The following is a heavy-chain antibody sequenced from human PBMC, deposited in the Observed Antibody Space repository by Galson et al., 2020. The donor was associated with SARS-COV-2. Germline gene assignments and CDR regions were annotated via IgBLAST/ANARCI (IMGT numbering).Heavy chain of an antibody. J-gene: IGHJ4*02. V-gene: IGHV3-33*01. CDR1: GFSFSSYG. CDR2: IWFDGTNK. Sequence: GGSLRLSCAASGFSFSSYGMHWVRQAPGKGLEWVAVIWFDGTNKYYVDSVKGRFTISRDNSKNTLYLQMNSLRAEDTAVYYCASSSDGPDYWGQGILVTVSS. CDR3: ASSSDGPDY. D-gene: IGHD6-6*01.